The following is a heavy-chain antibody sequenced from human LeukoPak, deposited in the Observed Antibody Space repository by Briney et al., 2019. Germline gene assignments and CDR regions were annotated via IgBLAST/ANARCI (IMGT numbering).Heavy chain of an antibody. J-gene: IGHJ5*02. Sequence: SQTLSLTCTVSDGSISSGGYYWSWIRQHPGKGLEWIGYIYYSGSTYYNPSLKSRVTISVDTSKNQFSLKLSSVTGADTAVYYCARGVAGFGFDPWGEGTLVTVSS. CDR1: DGSISSGGYY. CDR2: IYYSGST. CDR3: ARGVAGFGFDP. D-gene: IGHD3-10*01. V-gene: IGHV4-31*03.